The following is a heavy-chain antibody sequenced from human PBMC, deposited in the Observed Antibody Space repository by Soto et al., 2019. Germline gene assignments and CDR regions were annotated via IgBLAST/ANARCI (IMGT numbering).Heavy chain of an antibody. CDR3: ATDNPVRCHFDL. D-gene: IGHD1-1*01. Sequence: SETLSLTCSVSGGSLTRGVYYWSWVRQPPGRQLEGIRSICYRGTTNYNPSLTGRVTISEDTSTNHVSVTVKSIPAAHTVLSFGATDNPVRCHFDLWGPGTLV. CDR2: ICYRGTT. V-gene: IGHV4-61*03. J-gene: IGHJ4*02. CDR1: GGSLTRGVYY.